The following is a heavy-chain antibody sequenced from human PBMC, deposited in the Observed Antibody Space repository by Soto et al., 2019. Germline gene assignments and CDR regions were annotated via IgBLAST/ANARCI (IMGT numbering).Heavy chain of an antibody. J-gene: IGHJ4*02. CDR1: GYTFTSYA. Sequence: QVQLVQSGAEEKKPGASVKVSCKASGYTFTSYAMHWVRQAPGQRLEWMGWINAGNGNTKYSQKFXGXGXXTRDTSASTAYMELSSLRSEDTAVYYCARGSYLSYWGQGTLVTVSS. CDR2: INAGNGNT. V-gene: IGHV1-3*05. CDR3: ARGSYLSY.